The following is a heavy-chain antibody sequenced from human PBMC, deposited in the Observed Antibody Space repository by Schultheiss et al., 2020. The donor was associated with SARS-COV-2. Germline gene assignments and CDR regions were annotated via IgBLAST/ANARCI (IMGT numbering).Heavy chain of an antibody. Sequence: SQTLSLTCAVYGGSFSGYYWSWIRQPPGKGLEWIGEINHSGSTNYNPSLKSRVFMSVDTSKNQFSLKLSSVTAADTAVYYCAGVRAYGFGYDAFDIWGQGTMVTVSS. CDR1: GGSFSGYY. D-gene: IGHD5-18*01. CDR3: AGVRAYGFGYDAFDI. V-gene: IGHV4-34*01. CDR2: INHSGST. J-gene: IGHJ3*02.